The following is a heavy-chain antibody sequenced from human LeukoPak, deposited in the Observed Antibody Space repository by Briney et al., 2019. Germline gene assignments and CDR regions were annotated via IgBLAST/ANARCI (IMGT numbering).Heavy chain of an antibody. CDR3: ARAAQYGLDV. Sequence: PGGSLRLSCAVSGFTFSSSWMHWVRQAPGKGLVWVSHIKTDGSTTAYADSVKGRFTISRDNAKNTLYLEMNSLRAEDMAVYYCARAAQYGLDVWGQGTTVTVSS. V-gene: IGHV3-74*01. CDR1: GFTFSSSW. J-gene: IGHJ6*02. CDR2: IKTDGSTT.